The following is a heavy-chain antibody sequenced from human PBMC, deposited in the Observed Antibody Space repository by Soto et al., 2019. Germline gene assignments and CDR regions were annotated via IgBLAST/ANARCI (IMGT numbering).Heavy chain of an antibody. J-gene: IGHJ5*02. Sequence: GASVKVSCKATGYSFTRHDINWLRQAAGQGLEWMGWMNPNSGNAVYAQKFQGRVTMTRNTSITTAYIEVTSLRAEDTAVYYCAKDQRKPAIFGVVTLSWGQGTLVTVSS. V-gene: IGHV1-8*01. CDR1: GYSFTRHD. D-gene: IGHD3-3*01. CDR3: AKDQRKPAIFGVVTLS. CDR2: MNPNSGNA.